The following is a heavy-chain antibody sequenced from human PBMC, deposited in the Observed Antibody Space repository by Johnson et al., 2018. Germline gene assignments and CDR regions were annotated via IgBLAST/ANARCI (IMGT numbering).Heavy chain of an antibody. J-gene: IGHJ4*02. V-gene: IGHV3-23*04. D-gene: IGHD5-18*01. CDR1: GFTFSSSA. Sequence: VQLVESGGGLVQPGGSLRLSCAASGFTFSSSAMSWVRQAPGKGLEWISTISDRDGSTDLADSVKGRFTISRDNSKNTVYLQMNSLRAEDTAVDYCGKVGPTQKWIRLWLLDKWGQGALVTVSS. CDR2: ISDRDGST. CDR3: GKVGPTQKWIRLWLLDK.